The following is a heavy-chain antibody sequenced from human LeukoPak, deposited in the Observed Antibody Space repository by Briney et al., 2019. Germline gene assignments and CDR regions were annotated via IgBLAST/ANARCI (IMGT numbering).Heavy chain of an antibody. CDR3: ARNWKRYYFDY. V-gene: IGHV4-4*07. CDR2: INRSGST. CDR1: GGSISSYY. J-gene: IGHJ4*02. Sequence: PSETLSLTCTVSGGSISSYYWNWIRQPAGKRLEWIGRINRSGSTNYNPSLKSRVTMSIDTSKNQFSLKVSSVTAADTAVYYCARNWKRYYFDYWGQGTLVTVSS. D-gene: IGHD1-1*01.